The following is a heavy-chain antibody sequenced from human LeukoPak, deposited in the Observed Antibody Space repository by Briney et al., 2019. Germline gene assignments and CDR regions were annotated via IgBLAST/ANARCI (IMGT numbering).Heavy chain of an antibody. CDR3: ARDCMTYNYDSSGLNWFDP. CDR2: IYHSGST. CDR1: GYSISSGYY. Sequence: SETLSLTCAVSGYSISSGYYWGWIRQPPGKGLEWIGSIYHSGSTYYNPSLKSRVTISVDTSKNQFSLKLSSVTAADTAVYYCARDCMTYNYDSSGLNWFDPWGQGTLVTVSS. J-gene: IGHJ5*02. V-gene: IGHV4-38-2*02. D-gene: IGHD3-22*01.